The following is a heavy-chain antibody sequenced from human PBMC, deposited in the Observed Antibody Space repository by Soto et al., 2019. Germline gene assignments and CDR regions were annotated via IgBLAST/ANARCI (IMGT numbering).Heavy chain of an antibody. V-gene: IGHV1-18*01. CDR2: ISAYNGNT. J-gene: IGHJ6*02. D-gene: IGHD3-3*01. CDR3: ARDQRYDFWSGSPYGMDV. Sequence: ASVKVSCKASGYTFTSYGTSWVRQAPGQGLEWMGWISAYNGNTNYAQKLQGRVTMTTDTSTSTAYMELRSLRSDDTAVYYCARDQRYDFWSGSPYGMDVWGQGTTVTVSS. CDR1: GYTFTSYG.